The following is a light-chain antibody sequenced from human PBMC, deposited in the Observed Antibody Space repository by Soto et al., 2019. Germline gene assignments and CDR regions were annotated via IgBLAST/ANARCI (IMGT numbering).Light chain of an antibody. CDR1: QSVSSY. Sequence: EIVLTQSPATLSLSPGERATLSCRASQSVSSYLAWYQQKPGQAPRLLIYDASNRATGIPARFSGSGSGTVSPLTISSPEPEDFAVDYRQQRSNCPPKCKFGQGTQVDIK. J-gene: IGKJ1*01. V-gene: IGKV3-11*01. CDR3: QQRSNCPPKCK. CDR2: DAS.